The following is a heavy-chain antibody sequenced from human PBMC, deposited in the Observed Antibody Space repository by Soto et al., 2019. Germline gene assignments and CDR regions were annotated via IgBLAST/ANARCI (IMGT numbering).Heavy chain of an antibody. CDR3: ARDEPGTTPGMDV. Sequence: GGSLRLSCAASGFTFSSYIMNWVRQSPGKGLEWVSSISSSSSYIYYADSVKGRFTISRDNAKNSLYLQMNSLRAEDTAVYYCARDEPGTTPGMDVWGQGTTVTVSS. V-gene: IGHV3-21*01. J-gene: IGHJ6*02. D-gene: IGHD1-7*01. CDR2: ISSSSSYI. CDR1: GFTFSSYI.